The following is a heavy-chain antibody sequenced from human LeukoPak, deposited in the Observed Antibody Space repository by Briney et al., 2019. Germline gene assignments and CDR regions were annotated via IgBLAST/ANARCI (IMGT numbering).Heavy chain of an antibody. D-gene: IGHD6-19*01. CDR2: MPYDRGKI. CDR1: GFTFNSYV. Sequence: PGRSLRLSCAASGFTFNSYVMHWVRQAPGEGLEWVAAMPYDRGKIYYTQSVEGRFTISRDNSKNTLYLQMDSLRAEDTAVYFCARDQRYSNGWYGVFDLWGQGTQVAVSS. CDR3: ARDQRYSNGWYGVFDL. J-gene: IGHJ5*02. V-gene: IGHV3-30*10.